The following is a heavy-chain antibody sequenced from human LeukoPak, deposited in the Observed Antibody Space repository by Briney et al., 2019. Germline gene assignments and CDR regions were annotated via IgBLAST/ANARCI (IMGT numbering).Heavy chain of an antibody. CDR3: ASATLGGEAYYFDY. CDR1: GYTFPHYY. V-gene: IGHV1-2*02. D-gene: IGHD2-21*01. Sequence: ASVKVSCKGSGYTFPHYYIHWVRQAPGQGLGGVGWINPNSGGTNYAQKFQGRVTMTRDTSISTAYMELSRLRSDDTAVYYCASATLGGEAYYFDYWGQGTLVTVSS. CDR2: INPNSGGT. J-gene: IGHJ4*02.